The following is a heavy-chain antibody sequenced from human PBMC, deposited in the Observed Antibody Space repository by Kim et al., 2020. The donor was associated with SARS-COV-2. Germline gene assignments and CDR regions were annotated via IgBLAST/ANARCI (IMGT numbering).Heavy chain of an antibody. CDR1: GYTFTSYG. CDR2: ISAYNGNT. D-gene: IGHD2-8*01. J-gene: IGHJ5*02. Sequence: ASVKVSCKASGYTFTSYGISWVRQAPGQGLEWMGWISAYNGNTNYAQKLQGRVTMTTDTSTSTAYMELRSLRSDDTAVYYCARALIGYCTNGVCLNWFDPWGQGTLVTVSS. V-gene: IGHV1-18*01. CDR3: ARALIGYCTNGVCLNWFDP.